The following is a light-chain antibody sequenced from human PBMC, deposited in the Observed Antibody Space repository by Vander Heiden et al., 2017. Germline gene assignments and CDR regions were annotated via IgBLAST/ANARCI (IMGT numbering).Light chain of an antibody. J-gene: IGKJ3*01. CDR3: MQVLHTPFT. Sequence: DVVMTQSPLSLPVTPGEPASISCRSSQSLLWSDGYNYMDWYLQKPGQSPQLLIYLGSNRASGVPDRFSGNGSGTDFTLKISRVEAEDVGVYYCMQVLHTPFTFGPGTKVDIE. CDR1: QSLLWSDGYNY. V-gene: IGKV2-28*01. CDR2: LGS.